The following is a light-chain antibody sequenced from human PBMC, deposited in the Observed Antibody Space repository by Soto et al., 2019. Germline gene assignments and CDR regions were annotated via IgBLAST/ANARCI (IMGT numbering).Light chain of an antibody. Sequence: QSVLTQPSSASGTPGQRVTISCSGGSSNIGTNFVSWYQQLPGTAPKLLIHRNNQRPSGVPDRFSGSRSGTSAPLAISGLRSEDEADYFCAAWDDSLSALVFGGGTKVTVL. CDR3: AAWDDSLSALV. J-gene: IGLJ2*01. CDR2: RNN. CDR1: SSNIGTNF. V-gene: IGLV1-47*01.